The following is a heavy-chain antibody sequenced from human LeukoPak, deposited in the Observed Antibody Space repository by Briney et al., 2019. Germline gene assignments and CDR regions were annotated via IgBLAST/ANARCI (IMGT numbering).Heavy chain of an antibody. Sequence: GGSLRLSCAASGFTFSRYWMSWVRHAPGKGLEWVANIKEDGSEKYSVDSVRGRFTVYRDNAEHSLYLQMNSVRAEDTAVYYCAGGRIYIPPYYYYYMDVWGRGTTVTVSS. CDR3: AGGRIYIPPYYYYYMDV. J-gene: IGHJ6*03. D-gene: IGHD2-2*02. CDR2: IKEDGSEK. CDR1: GFTFSRYW. V-gene: IGHV3-7*01.